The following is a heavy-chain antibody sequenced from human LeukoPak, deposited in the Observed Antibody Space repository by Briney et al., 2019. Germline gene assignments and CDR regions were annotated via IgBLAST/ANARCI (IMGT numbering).Heavy chain of an antibody. CDR3: ASSSGYYSPFDD. CDR1: GDSISCNNYY. D-gene: IGHD3-22*01. CDR2: IYHSGST. J-gene: IGHJ4*02. Sequence: SQTLSLTCTVSGDSISCNNYYWSWIRQPPGKGLEWIGYIYHSGSTYYNPSLKSRVTMSVDTSKNQFSLKLSSVTAADTALYYCASSSGYYSPFDDWGQGTLVTVSS. V-gene: IGHV4-30-2*01.